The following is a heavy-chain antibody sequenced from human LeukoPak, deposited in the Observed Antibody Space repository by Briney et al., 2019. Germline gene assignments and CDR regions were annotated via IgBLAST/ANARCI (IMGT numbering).Heavy chain of an antibody. CDR3: AKLLGYCSDGSCYFPY. V-gene: IGHV3-23*01. D-gene: IGHD2-15*01. CDR2: ISNNGGYT. CDR1: GFTFSSSA. Sequence: GGSLRLSCAASGFTFSSSAMSWVRQAPGKGLEWVSAISNNGGYTYYADSVQGRFTISRDNSKSTLCLQMNSLRAEDTAVYYCAKLLGYCSDGSCYFPYWGQGTLVTVSS. J-gene: IGHJ4*03.